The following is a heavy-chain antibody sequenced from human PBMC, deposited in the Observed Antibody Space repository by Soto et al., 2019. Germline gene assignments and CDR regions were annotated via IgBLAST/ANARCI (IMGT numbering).Heavy chain of an antibody. CDR2: ISYDGSNK. CDR1: GFTFSSYG. CDR3: AKDKNCGGDCSYPYYYYYGMDV. Sequence: QVQLVESGGGVVQPGRSLRLSCAASGFTFSSYGMHWVRQAPGKGLEWVAVISYDGSNKYYADSVKGRFTISRDNSKNTRYQQMISLRAVETAVYYWAKDKNCGGDCSYPYYYYYGMDVWGQGTTVTVSS. D-gene: IGHD2-21*02. J-gene: IGHJ6*02. V-gene: IGHV3-30*18.